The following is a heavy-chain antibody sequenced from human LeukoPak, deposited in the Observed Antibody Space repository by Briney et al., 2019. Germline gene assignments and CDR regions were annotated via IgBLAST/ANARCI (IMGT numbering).Heavy chain of an antibody. Sequence: GGSLRLSCAASGFTFSTSAMIWVRQVPGKGLEWVSGISWNSGSIGYADSVKGRFTISRDNAKNSLYLQMNSLRAEDTALYYCAKDIAAAGTGSFDYWGQGTLVTVSS. CDR3: AKDIAAAGTGSFDY. J-gene: IGHJ4*02. CDR2: ISWNSGSI. V-gene: IGHV3-9*01. D-gene: IGHD6-13*01. CDR1: GFTFSTSA.